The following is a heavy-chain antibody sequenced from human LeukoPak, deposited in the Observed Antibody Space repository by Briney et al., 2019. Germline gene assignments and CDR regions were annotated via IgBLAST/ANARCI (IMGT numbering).Heavy chain of an antibody. CDR2: ITSSSSYI. V-gene: IGHV3-21*01. CDR1: GFTFNRYN. Sequence: PGGSLRLSCAASGFTFNRYNMNWVRQAPGRGLEWVSSITSSSSYIYYADSVKGRFTISRDNAKNSLYLQMNSLRAEDTAVYYCASSLDFWSGYYRNYWGQGTLVTVSS. D-gene: IGHD3-3*01. J-gene: IGHJ4*02. CDR3: ASSLDFWSGYYRNY.